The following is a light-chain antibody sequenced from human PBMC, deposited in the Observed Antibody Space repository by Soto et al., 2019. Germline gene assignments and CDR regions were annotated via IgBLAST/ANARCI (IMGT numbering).Light chain of an antibody. Sequence: QSALTQPASVSGSPGQSITISCTGSSSDVGGYDYVSWFQQHPGRAPKLLIYEVITRPSGVSTRFSGSKSANTASLTISGLQPEDEAGFYCSSFTSSRTWVFGGGTKVTVL. J-gene: IGLJ3*02. V-gene: IGLV2-14*01. CDR2: EVI. CDR3: SSFTSSRTWV. CDR1: SSDVGGYDY.